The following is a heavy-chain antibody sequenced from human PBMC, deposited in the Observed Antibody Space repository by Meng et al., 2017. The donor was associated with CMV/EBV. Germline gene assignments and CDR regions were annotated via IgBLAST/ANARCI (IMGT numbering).Heavy chain of an antibody. J-gene: IGHJ4*02. CDR1: GGTFSSYA. Sequence: SVQVSCKASGGTFSSYAISWVRQAPGQGLEWMGGIIPIFGTANYAQKFQGRVTITTDESTSTAYMELSSLRSEDTAVYYCARGRSGIAVAGTAVYFDYWGQGTLVTVSS. CDR3: ARGRSGIAVAGTAVYFDY. V-gene: IGHV1-69*05. D-gene: IGHD6-19*01. CDR2: IIPIFGTA.